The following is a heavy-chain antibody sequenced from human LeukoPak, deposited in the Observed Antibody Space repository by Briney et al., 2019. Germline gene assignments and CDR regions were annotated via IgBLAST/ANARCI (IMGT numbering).Heavy chain of an antibody. Sequence: TGGSLRLSCAASGFTFSSYEMNWVRQAPGKGLEWVSYISSSGSTIYYADSVKGRFTISGDNAKNSLYLQMNSLRAEDTAVYYCASRGYSYGPYGMDVWGQGTTVTVS. J-gene: IGHJ6*02. D-gene: IGHD5-18*01. CDR1: GFTFSSYE. CDR3: ASRGYSYGPYGMDV. V-gene: IGHV3-48*03. CDR2: ISSSGSTI.